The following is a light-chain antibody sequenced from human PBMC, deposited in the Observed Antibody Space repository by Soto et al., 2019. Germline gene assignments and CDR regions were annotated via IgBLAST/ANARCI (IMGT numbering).Light chain of an antibody. Sequence: QSVLTQPPSVSGATGQKVTISCTRSSSNIGAAYDVHWYQHLPGTAPKLLIYGNNNRPPGVPDRFSGSKSGTSASLAITGRQAEDEADYYCQSYDSSLSGWVFGGGTKLTVL. J-gene: IGLJ3*02. CDR2: GNN. CDR3: QSYDSSLSGWV. V-gene: IGLV1-40*01. CDR1: SSNIGAAYD.